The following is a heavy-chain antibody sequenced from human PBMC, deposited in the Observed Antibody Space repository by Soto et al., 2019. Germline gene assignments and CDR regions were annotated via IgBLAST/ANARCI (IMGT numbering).Heavy chain of an antibody. CDR1: GRPITGDY. D-gene: IGHD2-2*01. V-gene: IGHV4-59*01. CDR2: IYYSGST. Sequence: SETLSLTCTVSGRPITGDYWSWIRQPPGKGLEWIGYIYYSGSTNYNPSLKSRVTISVDTSKNQFSLKLSSVTAADTAVYYCARELVVPAATWFDPWGQGTLVTVSS. J-gene: IGHJ5*02. CDR3: ARELVVPAATWFDP.